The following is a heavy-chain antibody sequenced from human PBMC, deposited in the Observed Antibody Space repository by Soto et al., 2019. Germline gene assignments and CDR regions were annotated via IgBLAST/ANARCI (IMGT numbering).Heavy chain of an antibody. CDR3: ATASGGPSGWGHWSDP. CDR2: ISHSGTS. J-gene: IGHJ5*02. V-gene: IGHV4-38-2*02. CDR1: GYSISSGYY. D-gene: IGHD2-21*02. Sequence: KPSETLSLTCTVSGYSISSGYYWSWIRQTPGNGLGWIGRISHSGTSFYNPSLRSRFTISMDTSNNHFSLKLNSLNATDTAVYYCATASGGPSGWGHWSDPCGQVTLVTVSS.